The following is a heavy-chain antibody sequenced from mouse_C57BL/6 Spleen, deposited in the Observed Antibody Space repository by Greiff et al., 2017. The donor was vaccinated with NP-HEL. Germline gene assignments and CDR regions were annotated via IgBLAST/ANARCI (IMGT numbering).Heavy chain of an antibody. J-gene: IGHJ1*03. D-gene: IGHD1-1*01. CDR2: ISSGGSYT. CDR1: GFTFSSYG. Sequence: VQLKESGGDLVKPGGSLKLSCAASGFTFSSYGMSWVRQTPDKRLEWVATISSGGSYTYYPDSVKGRFTISRDNAKNTLYLQMSSLKSEDTAMYYCARLTTVVVDWYFDVWGTGTTVTVSS. CDR3: ARLTTVVVDWYFDV. V-gene: IGHV5-6*01.